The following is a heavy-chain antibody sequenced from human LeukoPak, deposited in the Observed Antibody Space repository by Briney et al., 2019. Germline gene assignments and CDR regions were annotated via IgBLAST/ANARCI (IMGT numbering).Heavy chain of an antibody. V-gene: IGHV5-51*01. CDR1: GYSFTSYW. Sequence: GASLKISCEGSGYSFTSYWIGWVRQMPGKGLGWMGIIYPGDSDTTYSPSFQGQVTISVDKSINTAYLQWSSLKAPDTAMYYCARQRFTVRAYAGNWFDPWGQGTLVTVSS. CDR3: ARQRFTVRAYAGNWFDP. CDR2: IYPGDSDT. D-gene: IGHD3-16*01. J-gene: IGHJ5*02.